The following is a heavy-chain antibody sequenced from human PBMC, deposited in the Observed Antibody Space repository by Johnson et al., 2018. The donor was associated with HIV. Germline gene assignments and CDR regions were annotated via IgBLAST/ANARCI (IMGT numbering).Heavy chain of an antibody. CDR2: ISGSGGST. CDR3: ARPSLWDSSDYLGGDAFDI. J-gene: IGHJ3*02. CDR1: GFTFSSYA. D-gene: IGHD3-22*01. Sequence: VLLVESGGGLVQPGGSLRLSCAASGFTFSSYAMSWVRQAPGKGLEWVSAISGSGGSTYYADSVKGRFTISRDNSKNTLYLQMNSLRAEDTAVYYCARPSLWDSSDYLGGDAFDIWGQGTMVTVSS. V-gene: IGHV3-23*04.